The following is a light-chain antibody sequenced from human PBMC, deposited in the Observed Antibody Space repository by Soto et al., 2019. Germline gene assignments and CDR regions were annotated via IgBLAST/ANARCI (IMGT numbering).Light chain of an antibody. CDR1: QAVSTW. CDR2: TAS. CDR3: QQGASFPRT. J-gene: IGKJ4*01. V-gene: IGKV1-12*01. Sequence: DIQMTQSPSSVSASVGDTVTITCRASQAVSTWLAWYQQKPGGAPKLLIYTASTLQSGVPARFSGSGSRTDFTPTIRSLQPEDVASYYRQQGASFPRTFGGGTTVEMK.